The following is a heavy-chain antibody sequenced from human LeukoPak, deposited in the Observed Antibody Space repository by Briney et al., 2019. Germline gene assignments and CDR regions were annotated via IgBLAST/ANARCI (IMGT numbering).Heavy chain of an antibody. CDR2: IKEDGFFS. Sequence: PGGSLRLSCTASGFPFRVRWMHWVRQAPGKGLVWISLIKEDGFFSTYADSVKGRFTISRDDAKNTLYLQMDSLRADDTAVYYCATDLDYTFDYWGRGTLVTVSS. D-gene: IGHD4-11*01. CDR3: ATDLDYTFDY. J-gene: IGHJ4*02. V-gene: IGHV3-74*03. CDR1: GFPFRVRW.